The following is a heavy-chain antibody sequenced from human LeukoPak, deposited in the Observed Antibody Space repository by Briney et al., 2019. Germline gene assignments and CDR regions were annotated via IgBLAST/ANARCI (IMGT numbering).Heavy chain of an antibody. Sequence: ESGPALVKPTHTRTLTCTFSGFSLSTSGRCVSWMRQPPGKALEWLAHIHSDDDKYYSTSLKTRLSISKASSKNQVVLTMANMDPVDTATYYCARIGSVGATGVDYWGQGTLVTVSS. D-gene: IGHD1-26*01. V-gene: IGHV2-70*01. CDR2: IHSDDDK. J-gene: IGHJ4*02. CDR3: ARIGSVGATGVDY. CDR1: GFSLSTSGRC.